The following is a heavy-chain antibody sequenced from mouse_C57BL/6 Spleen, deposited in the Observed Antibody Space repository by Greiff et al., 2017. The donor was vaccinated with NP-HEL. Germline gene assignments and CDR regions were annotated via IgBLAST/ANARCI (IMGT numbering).Heavy chain of an antibody. CDR2: IYPGSGST. CDR3: ARWYYDYDRGFAY. CDR1: GYTFTSYW. Sequence: QVQLQQPGAELVKPGDSVKMSCKASGYTFTSYWITWVKQRPGQGLEWIGDIYPGSGSTNYNEKFKSKATLTVDTSSSTAYMQLSSLTSEDSAVYYCARWYYDYDRGFAYWGQGTLVTVSA. D-gene: IGHD2-4*01. J-gene: IGHJ3*01. V-gene: IGHV1-55*01.